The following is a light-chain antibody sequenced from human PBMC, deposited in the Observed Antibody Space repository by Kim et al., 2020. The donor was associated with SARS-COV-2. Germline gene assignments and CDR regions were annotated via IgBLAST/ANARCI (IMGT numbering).Light chain of an antibody. Sequence: SDSVGDRVTITCRASQSISSWLAWYQQKPGKAPKLLIYKASSLESGVPSRFSGSGSGTEFTLTISSLQAEDFATYFCQQYYSDWTFGQGTKVDIK. CDR3: QQYYSDWT. V-gene: IGKV1-5*03. CDR1: QSISSW. CDR2: KAS. J-gene: IGKJ1*01.